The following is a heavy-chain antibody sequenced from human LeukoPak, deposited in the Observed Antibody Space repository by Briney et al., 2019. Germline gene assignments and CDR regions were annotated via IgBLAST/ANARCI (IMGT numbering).Heavy chain of an antibody. CDR3: AREGTSSSSAFDI. CDR1: GFTFSSSS. J-gene: IGHJ3*02. D-gene: IGHD6-6*01. Sequence: GDSLRLSCAASGFTFSSSSMNWVRQAPGKGLEWVSSISSTSYYIYYADSVRGRFTISRDNAKNSHYLQMSSLRAEDTAVYYCAREGTSSSSAFDIWGQGTMVTVSS. V-gene: IGHV3-21*01. CDR2: ISSTSYYI.